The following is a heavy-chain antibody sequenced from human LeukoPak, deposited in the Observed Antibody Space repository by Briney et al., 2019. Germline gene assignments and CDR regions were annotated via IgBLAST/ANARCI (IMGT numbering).Heavy chain of an antibody. CDR1: GVAFSNYW. V-gene: IGHV3-7*03. CDR2: IKQDGSEI. J-gene: IGHJ4*02. D-gene: IGHD7-27*01. CDR3: VRDKLTGASRLDY. Sequence: GGSLRLSCAASGVAFSNYWMRWVRQAPGKEREWVANIKQDGSEIYYVDSLQGRFTISRDNAKNSLYLQMNSLRAEDTAVYYCVRDKLTGASRLDYWGQGTLLTVSS.